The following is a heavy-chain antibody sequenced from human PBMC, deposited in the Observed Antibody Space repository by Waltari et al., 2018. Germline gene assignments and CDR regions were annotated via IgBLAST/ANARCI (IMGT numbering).Heavy chain of an antibody. CDR1: GFTFSSYA. Sequence: EVQLLESGGGLVQPGGSLRLSCAASGFTFSSYAMSWVRQAPGKGLEWVSVIYSGGSTYYAESVKGRFTISRDNSKNTLYLQMNSLRAEDTAVYYCAKAGGRGGLRFLESNQPVDFDYWGQGTLVTVSS. CDR2: IYSGGST. J-gene: IGHJ4*02. D-gene: IGHD3-3*01. CDR3: AKAGGRGGLRFLESNQPVDFDY. V-gene: IGHV3-23*03.